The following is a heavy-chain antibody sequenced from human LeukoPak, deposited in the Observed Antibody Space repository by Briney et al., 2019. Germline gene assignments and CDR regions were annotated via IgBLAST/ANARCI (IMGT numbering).Heavy chain of an antibody. J-gene: IGHJ4*02. CDR2: INRTSNYM. D-gene: IGHD2/OR15-2a*01. CDR1: GFDPSPYT. V-gene: IGHV3-21*01. Sequence: GGSPRLSCSPSGFDPSPYTMKCVREAPGERLERVAFINRTSNYMYYEDLVKGGFTISKDKARNTLYLQLDSRRAEDKATYYCARRVPKFLSWGKGTLVIVSS. CDR3: ARRVPKFLS.